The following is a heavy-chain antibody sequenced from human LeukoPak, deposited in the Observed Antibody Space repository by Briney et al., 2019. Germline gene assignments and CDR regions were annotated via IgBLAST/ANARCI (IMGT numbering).Heavy chain of an antibody. Sequence: SDTLSLTCNASGSTISSYFWSWIRQPPGQGLEWIAYIYTSCITNYNPSRRTGVTMSLGTSNSQCSLKLSSVAAAYTAVYYCARHAGFSVWYFDVWGRGTLVTVSS. D-gene: IGHD5/OR15-5a*01. CDR2: IYTSCIT. J-gene: IGHJ2*01. CDR1: GSTISSYF. CDR3: ARHAGFSVWYFDV. V-gene: IGHV4-4*09.